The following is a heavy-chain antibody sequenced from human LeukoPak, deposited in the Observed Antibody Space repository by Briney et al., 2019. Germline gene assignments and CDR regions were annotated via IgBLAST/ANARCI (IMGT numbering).Heavy chain of an antibody. CDR2: ISYDGSNK. CDR1: GFTFSSYG. CDR3: AKLDGDFSFDY. J-gene: IGHJ4*02. V-gene: IGHV3-30*18. Sequence: PGRSLRLSCAASGFTFSSYGMHWVRQAPGKGLEWVAVISYDGSNKYYADSVKGRFTISRDNSKNTLYLQMNSLRAGDTAVYYCAKLDGDFSFDYWGREPWSPSPQ. D-gene: IGHD4-17*01.